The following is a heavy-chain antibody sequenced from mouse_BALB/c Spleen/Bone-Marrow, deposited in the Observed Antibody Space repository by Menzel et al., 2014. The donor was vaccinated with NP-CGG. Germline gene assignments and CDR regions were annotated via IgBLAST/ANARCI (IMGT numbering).Heavy chain of an antibody. J-gene: IGHJ2*01. CDR2: IHYRGST. D-gene: IGHD1-1*01. CDR3: TRETTAVADFDY. V-gene: IGHV3-1*02. Sequence: VQLQQSGPDLVKPSQSLSLTCTVAGYSITSGYGWHWIRQFPGNKLEWMGYIHYRGSTNYNPSLKSRISITRDTSKNPFSLQLNSVTTEDTATYYCTRETTAVADFDYWGQGATLTVTS. CDR1: GYSITSGYG.